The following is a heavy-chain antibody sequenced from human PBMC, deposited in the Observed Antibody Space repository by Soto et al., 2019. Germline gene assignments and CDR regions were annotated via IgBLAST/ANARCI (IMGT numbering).Heavy chain of an antibody. V-gene: IGHV5-10-1*04. J-gene: IGHJ4*02. Sequence: GESLKISCKGSGYSFTSYWISWVRQMPGKGLEWMGSIYPGDSYTNYSPSFQGQVTISADKSISTAYLQWSSLKASDTAMYYCARRGIAVAAPSFDYWGQGTLVTVSS. D-gene: IGHD6-19*01. CDR1: GYSFTSYW. CDR3: ARRGIAVAAPSFDY. CDR2: IYPGDSYT.